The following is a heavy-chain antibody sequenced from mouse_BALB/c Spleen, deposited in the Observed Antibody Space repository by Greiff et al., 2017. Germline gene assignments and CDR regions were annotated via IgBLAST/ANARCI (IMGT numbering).Heavy chain of an antibody. D-gene: IGHD1-2*01. CDR3: ARAPVTTALFDY. Sequence: VKLVESGPGLVQPSQSLSITCTVSGFSLTSYGVHWVRQSPGKGLEWLGVIWSGGSTDYNAAFISRLSISKNNSKSQVFFKMNSLQANDTAIYYCARAPVTTALFDYWGQGTTLTVSS. CDR2: IWSGGST. J-gene: IGHJ2*01. V-gene: IGHV2-2*02. CDR1: GFSLTSYG.